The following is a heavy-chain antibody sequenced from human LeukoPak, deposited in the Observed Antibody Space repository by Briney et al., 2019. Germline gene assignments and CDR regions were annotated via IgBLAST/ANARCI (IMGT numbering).Heavy chain of an antibody. D-gene: IGHD3-10*01. CDR2: IHHSGGA. V-gene: IGHV4-59*01. CDR1: GASISSYF. J-gene: IGHJ6*02. CDR3: ARAGAPYGSGNYYNSDV. Sequence: PSETLSLTCTVSGASISSYFWSWIRQPPGKGLDWIGYIHHSGGASYNPSLKSRVTISVDTSKNQFSLKLSSVTAADTAVYYCARAGAPYGSGNYYNSDVWGQGTTVTVSS.